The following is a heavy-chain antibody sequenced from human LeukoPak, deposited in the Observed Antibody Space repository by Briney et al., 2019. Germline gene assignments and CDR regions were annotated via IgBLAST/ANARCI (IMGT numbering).Heavy chain of an antibody. V-gene: IGHV4-59*01. CDR1: GGSISNYY. J-gene: IGHJ5*02. D-gene: IGHD6-19*01. Sequence: WETLSLTCTVSGGSISNYYWSWIRQPPGKGLEWIGYISYSGNTNYNPSLKSRVTISVDTSKNQFSLKLSSVTAADTAVYYCARGRTYRSSSWFDPWGQGTLVTVSS. CDR2: ISYSGNT. CDR3: ARGRTYRSSSWFDP.